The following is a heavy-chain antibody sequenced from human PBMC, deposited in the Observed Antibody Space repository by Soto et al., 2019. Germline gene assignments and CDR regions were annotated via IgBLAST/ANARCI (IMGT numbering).Heavy chain of an antibody. CDR3: ARDRDYYDSSGYYPDAFDI. D-gene: IGHD3-22*01. CDR2: ISSSSSYI. Sequence: GGSLRLSCAASGFTFSSYSMNWVRQAPGKGLEWVSSISSSSSYIYYADSVKGRFTISRDNAKNSLYLQMNSLRAEDTAVYYCARDRDYYDSSGYYPDAFDIWGQGTMVTVSS. J-gene: IGHJ3*02. CDR1: GFTFSSYS. V-gene: IGHV3-21*01.